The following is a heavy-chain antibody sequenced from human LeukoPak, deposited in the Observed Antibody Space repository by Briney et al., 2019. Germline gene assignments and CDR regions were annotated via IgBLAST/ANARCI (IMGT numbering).Heavy chain of an antibody. CDR3: ARVSRVGGSRAFDI. Sequence: ASVKVSCKASGYTFTGYYMHWVRQAPGQGLEWMGWINPNSGGTNYAQKFQGRVTMTRDTSISTAYMELSRLRSDDTGVYYCARVSRVGGSRAFDIWGQGTMVTVFS. J-gene: IGHJ3*02. CDR2: INPNSGGT. V-gene: IGHV1-2*02. D-gene: IGHD3-16*01. CDR1: GYTFTGYY.